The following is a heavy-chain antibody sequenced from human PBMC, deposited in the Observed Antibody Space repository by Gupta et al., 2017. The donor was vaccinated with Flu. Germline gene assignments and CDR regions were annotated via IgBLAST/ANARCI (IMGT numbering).Heavy chain of an antibody. Sequence: QVQLVQSGAEVKKSGDSVRLSCKASGYTFTSYWIQWVRQAPGQGLEWLGIAYPGGHNPVYADKFQDRVTMTKETSTSTFYMELSSLRSEDTAVYYCARDDHHFALDVWGQGTMVTVSS. CDR2: AYPGGHNP. CDR3: ARDDHHFALDV. V-gene: IGHV1-46*01. CDR1: GYTFTSYW. J-gene: IGHJ3*01.